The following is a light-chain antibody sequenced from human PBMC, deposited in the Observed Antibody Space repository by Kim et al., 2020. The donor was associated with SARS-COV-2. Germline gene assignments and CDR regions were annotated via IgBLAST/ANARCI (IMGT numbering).Light chain of an antibody. V-gene: IGKV1-5*01. CDR2: DAS. CDR3: QQYNSYPRLT. J-gene: IGKJ4*01. CDR1: QTISTW. Sequence: GDRVTITCRASQTISTWLAWYQHKPGEAPKLLIYDASRLESGVPSRFSGSGSGTEFTLTISSLQPDDFATYYCQQYNSYPRLTFGGGTKV.